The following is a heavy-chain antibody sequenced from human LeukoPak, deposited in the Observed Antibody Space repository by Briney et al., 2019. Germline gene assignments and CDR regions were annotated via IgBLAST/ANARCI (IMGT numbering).Heavy chain of an antibody. CDR3: VRGVSSDWFDG. Sequence: GGSLRLSCAASGFTFSIYWMHWVRPAPGKGLVWVSLLNSDGSTTSYADSVKGRFTISRDNAENTLNLQINSLRDEDTAVYSCVRGVSSDWFDGWGQGTLVTVSS. J-gene: IGHJ5*02. V-gene: IGHV3-74*01. D-gene: IGHD3-22*01. CDR2: LNSDGSTT. CDR1: GFTFSIYW.